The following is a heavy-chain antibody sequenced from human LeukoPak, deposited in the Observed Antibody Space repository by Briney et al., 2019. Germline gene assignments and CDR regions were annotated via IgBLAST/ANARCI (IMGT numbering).Heavy chain of an antibody. CDR2: IIPIFGTA. D-gene: IGHD3-3*01. J-gene: IGHJ4*02. V-gene: IGHV1-69*13. CDR3: ARDHRRYYDFWSGYRNQYYFDY. CDR1: GGTFSSYA. Sequence: ASVKVSCKASGGTFSSYAISWVRQALGQGLEWMGGIIPIFGTANYAQKFQGRVTITADESTSTAYVELSSLRSEDTAVYYCARDHRRYYDFWSGYRNQYYFDYWGQGTLVTVSS.